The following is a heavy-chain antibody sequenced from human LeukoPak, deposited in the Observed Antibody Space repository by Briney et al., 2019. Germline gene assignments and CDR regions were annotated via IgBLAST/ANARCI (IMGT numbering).Heavy chain of an antibody. D-gene: IGHD2-15*01. J-gene: IGHJ5*02. Sequence: PGGSLRLSCAASGYTFTSYYMHWVRQAPGQGLEWMGIINPSGGSTSYAQKFQGRVTMTRDTSTSTVYMELSSLRSEDTAVYYCARDPVVVVAANDFPSFNWFDPWGQGTLVTVSS. V-gene: IGHV1-46*01. CDR2: INPSGGST. CDR3: ARDPVVVVAANDFPSFNWFDP. CDR1: GYTFTSYY.